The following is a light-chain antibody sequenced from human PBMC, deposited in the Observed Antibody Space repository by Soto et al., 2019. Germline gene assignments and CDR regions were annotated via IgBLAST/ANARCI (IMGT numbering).Light chain of an antibody. CDR3: AAWDDSLSGGV. J-gene: IGLJ2*01. Sequence: QSVLTQPPSASGTPGQRVTISCSGSSSNIGSNYVYWYQHLPGTAPKLLIYRNNQRPSGVPDRFSGSMSGTSASLAISGLRSEDEADYYCAAWDDSLSGGVFGGGTKVTVL. V-gene: IGLV1-47*01. CDR2: RNN. CDR1: SSNIGSNY.